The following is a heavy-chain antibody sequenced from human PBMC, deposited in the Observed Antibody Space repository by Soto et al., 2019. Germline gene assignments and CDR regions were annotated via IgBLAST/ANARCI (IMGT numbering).Heavy chain of an antibody. Sequence: GGSLRLSCAASGFTFSDNYMSWIRQAPGKGLEWFSYIGDAVMYYADSVKGRFTISRDNAKSSLYLQMNSLRAEDTAVYYCARVALAEGDLDFWGQGSLVTVS. J-gene: IGHJ4*02. CDR1: GFTFSDNY. D-gene: IGHD2-21*02. CDR3: ARVALAEGDLDF. CDR2: IGDAVM. V-gene: IGHV3-11*01.